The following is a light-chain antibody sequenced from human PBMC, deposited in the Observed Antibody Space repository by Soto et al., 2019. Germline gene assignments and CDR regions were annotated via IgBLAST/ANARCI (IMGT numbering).Light chain of an antibody. CDR2: GAS. V-gene: IGKV3-20*01. CDR1: QSVSSS. Sequence: ERMVTQSPPTLSVSPGERATLCSRGSQSVSSSLAWYQQKPGQAPRLLIYGASSRATGIPDRFSGSGSGTDFTLTISRLEPEDFAVYYCQQYGSSPPWTFGQGTKVDIK. CDR3: QQYGSSPPWT. J-gene: IGKJ1*01.